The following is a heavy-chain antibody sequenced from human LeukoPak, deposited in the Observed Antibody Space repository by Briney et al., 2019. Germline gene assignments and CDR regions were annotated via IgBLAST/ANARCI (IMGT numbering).Heavy chain of an antibody. Sequence: GGSLRLSCAASGFTFSDYYMSWIRQAPGKGLEWVSYISSSSSTIYYADSVKGRFTISRDNAKNSLYLQMNSLRAEDTAVYYCARCPDDYYDSSGYYYVIFDYWGQGTLVTVSS. CDR1: GFTFSDYY. CDR2: ISSSSSTI. CDR3: ARCPDDYYDSSGYYYVIFDY. J-gene: IGHJ4*02. V-gene: IGHV3-11*01. D-gene: IGHD3-22*01.